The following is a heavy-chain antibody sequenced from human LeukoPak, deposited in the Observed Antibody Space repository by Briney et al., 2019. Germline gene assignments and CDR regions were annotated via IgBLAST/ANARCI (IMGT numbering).Heavy chain of an antibody. CDR2: IKQDGSEK. CDR1: GFTFSSDW. CDR3: ARESDAVRRPVDY. J-gene: IGHJ4*02. Sequence: PGGSLRLSCAASGFTFSSDWMSWVRQAPGKGLEWGGNIKQDGSEKFYVVSVKGRFTISRVNAENSLYLQMNSLRAEDTAVYYCARESDAVRRPVDYWGQGTLVTVSS. V-gene: IGHV3-7*04. D-gene: IGHD1-1*01.